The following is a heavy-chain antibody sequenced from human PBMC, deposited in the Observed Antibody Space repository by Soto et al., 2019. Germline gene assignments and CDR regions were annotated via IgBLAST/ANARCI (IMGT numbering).Heavy chain of an antibody. CDR3: ARSYCSSTSCYRNWFDP. D-gene: IGHD2-2*01. CDR2: INAGNGNT. CDR1: GYTFTSXA. Sequence: ASVKVSCKASGYTFTSXAMHWVRQAPGQRLEWMGWINAGNGNTKYSQKFQGRVTITWDTSASTAYMELSSLRSEDTAVYYCARSYCSSTSCYRNWFDPWGQGTMVTVSS. J-gene: IGHJ5*02. V-gene: IGHV1-3*01.